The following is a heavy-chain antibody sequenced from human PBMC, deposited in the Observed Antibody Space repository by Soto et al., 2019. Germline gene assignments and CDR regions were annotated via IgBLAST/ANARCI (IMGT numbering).Heavy chain of an antibody. CDR1: GYRFTSYG. D-gene: IGHD2-15*01. J-gene: IGHJ3*02. V-gene: IGHV5-51*01. Sequence: GESLKISCKGSGYRFTSYGIGWVRQMPGKDLEWMGIIYPGDSDTRYSPSFQGQVTISADKSISTAYLQWSSLKASDTAMYYCARTLYCSGGSCYSVLDAFDIWGQGTIVTVSS. CDR2: IYPGDSDT. CDR3: ARTLYCSGGSCYSVLDAFDI.